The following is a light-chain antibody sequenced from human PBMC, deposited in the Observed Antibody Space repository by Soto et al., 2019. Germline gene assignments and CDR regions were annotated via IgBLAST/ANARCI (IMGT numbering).Light chain of an antibody. CDR3: SSYAGSNRV. CDR1: SSDVGGYNY. CDR2: EVS. V-gene: IGLV2-8*01. Sequence: QSVPTQPPSASGSPGQSVTISCTGTSSDVGGYNYVSWYQQLPGKAPKLMIYEVSKRPSGVPDRFSGSKSGNTASLTVSGLQADDEADYYCSSYAGSNRVFGTGTKVTVL. J-gene: IGLJ1*01.